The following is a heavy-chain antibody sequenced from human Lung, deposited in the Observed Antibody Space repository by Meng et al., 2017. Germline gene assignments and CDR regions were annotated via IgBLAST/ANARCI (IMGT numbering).Heavy chain of an antibody. CDR3: ARDEDISAAGKLFGDY. D-gene: IGHD6-25*01. CDR1: EYNFPDYY. V-gene: IGHV1-2*06. Sequence: QVPPVQSGPEVKTPAASVKYPCKPSEYNFPDYYQHCVRRAPGQGLEWMGRTNPKSGDTHYAQKFQARVTMTGDTSISTAYMELSGLRSDDTAMYYCARDEDISAAGKLFGDYWGQGTLVTVSS. J-gene: IGHJ4*02. CDR2: TNPKSGDT.